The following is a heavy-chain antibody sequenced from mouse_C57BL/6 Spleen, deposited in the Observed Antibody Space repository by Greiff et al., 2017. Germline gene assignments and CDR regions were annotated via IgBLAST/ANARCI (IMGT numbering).Heavy chain of an antibody. CDR2: IYPGSGST. J-gene: IGHJ1*03. D-gene: IGHD1-1*01. CDR3: ARPYYSGSSCGYCDV. CDR1: GYTFTSYW. Sequence: QVQLQQPGAELVKPGASVKMSCKASGYTFTSYWITWVKQRPGQGLEWIGDIYPGSGSTNYNEKFKSKATLTVDTSSSTAYMQLSSLTSEDSAVYYCARPYYSGSSCGYCDVWGTGTTVTVSS. V-gene: IGHV1-55*01.